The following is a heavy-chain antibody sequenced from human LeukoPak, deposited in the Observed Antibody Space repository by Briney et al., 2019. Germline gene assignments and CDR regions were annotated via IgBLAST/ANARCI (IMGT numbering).Heavy chain of an antibody. CDR3: ARHGLVGATGVH. Sequence: SETLSLTCTVSGASISTYYWSWIRQTPGKGLEWIGYIHYSGNTNDNPSLKSRVTMSVDTSRNQFCLNLSSMTAADTAVYYCARHGLVGATGVHWGQGTLVTVSS. CDR2: IHYSGNT. CDR1: GASISTYY. D-gene: IGHD1-26*01. V-gene: IGHV4-59*08. J-gene: IGHJ4*02.